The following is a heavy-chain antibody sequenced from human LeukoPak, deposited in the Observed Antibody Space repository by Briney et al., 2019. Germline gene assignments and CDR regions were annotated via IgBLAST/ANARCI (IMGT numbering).Heavy chain of an antibody. Sequence: GGSLRLSCAASGFTFNNFAMNWVRQAPGKGLEWVSSVNFRGTISYYADSVKGRFTISRDNSKNTLFLQMDSLRAEDAAIYYVAKGERGIDYWGQGTLVTVSS. CDR1: GFTFNNFA. V-gene: IGHV3-23*01. CDR2: VNFRGTIS. J-gene: IGHJ4*02. CDR3: AKGERGIDY. D-gene: IGHD7-27*01.